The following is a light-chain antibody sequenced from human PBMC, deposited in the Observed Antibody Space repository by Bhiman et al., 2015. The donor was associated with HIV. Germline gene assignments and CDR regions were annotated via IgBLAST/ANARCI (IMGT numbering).Light chain of an antibody. CDR1: DIGSKI. J-gene: IGLJ2*01. V-gene: IGLV3-21*01. Sequence: SYMLTQPPSVSVAPGKTATITCGGNDIGSKIVHWYQQKPGQAPLLVISYDGDRPSGIPERFSGSNSGNTATLIINRVEAGDEADYYCQVWESSSFFGGGTKLTVL. CDR2: YDG. CDR3: QVWESSSF.